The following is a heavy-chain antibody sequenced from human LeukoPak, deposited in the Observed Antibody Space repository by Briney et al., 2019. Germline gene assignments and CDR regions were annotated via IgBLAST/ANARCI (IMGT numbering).Heavy chain of an antibody. CDR2: ISAYNGTT. J-gene: IGHJ4*02. D-gene: IGHD1-26*01. V-gene: IGHV1-18*01. CDR1: GYTFTSYG. Sequence: ASVKVSCKASGYTFTSYGISWVRQAPGQGLEWMGWISAYNGTTNYAQKLQGRVTMTTDTSTSTAYMELRSLRSDDTAVYYCARPDRDPRGGATLPVDYWGQGTLVTVSS. CDR3: ARPDRDPRGGATLPVDY.